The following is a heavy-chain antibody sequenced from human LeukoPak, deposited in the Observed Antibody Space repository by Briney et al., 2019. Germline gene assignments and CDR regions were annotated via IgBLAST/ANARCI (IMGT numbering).Heavy chain of an antibody. V-gene: IGHV3-23*01. Sequence: GGSMRLSCEVSGFTFSSYVMTWVRQAPGKGLEWVASVSGGGDSTYYTDSVKGRFTISRDNSKSTLYLQMNSLRDGDTAVYYCAKCLLRGYYDTSGYYFFDDWGQGTLVAVSS. J-gene: IGHJ4*02. CDR2: VSGGGDST. CDR1: GFTFSSYV. CDR3: AKCLLRGYYDTSGYYFFDD. D-gene: IGHD3-22*01.